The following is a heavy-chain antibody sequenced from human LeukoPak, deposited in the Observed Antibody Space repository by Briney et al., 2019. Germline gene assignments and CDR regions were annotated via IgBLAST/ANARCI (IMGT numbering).Heavy chain of an antibody. Sequence: SETLSLTCSVSGGSINSYHWSWIRQPPGKGLEWIGYIYYSGSTNYNPSLKSRVTISVDTSKNQFSLKLTSVTAADTAVYYCARDPSSGEDLWGRGTLVT. V-gene: IGHV4-59*01. CDR2: IYYSGST. D-gene: IGHD3-10*01. CDR3: ARDPSSGEDL. J-gene: IGHJ2*01. CDR1: GGSINSYH.